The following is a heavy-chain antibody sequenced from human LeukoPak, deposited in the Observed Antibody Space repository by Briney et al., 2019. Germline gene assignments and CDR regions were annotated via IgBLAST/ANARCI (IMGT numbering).Heavy chain of an antibody. Sequence: GASVKVSCKASGYTFTSYYMHWVRQAPGQGLEWMGWINPNSGGTNYAQKFQGWVTMTRDTSISTAYMELSRLRSDDTAVYYCARDRSRGQKHNWFDPWGQGTLVTVSS. CDR1: GYTFTSYY. CDR2: INPNSGGT. CDR3: ARDRSRGQKHNWFDP. V-gene: IGHV1-2*04. J-gene: IGHJ5*02.